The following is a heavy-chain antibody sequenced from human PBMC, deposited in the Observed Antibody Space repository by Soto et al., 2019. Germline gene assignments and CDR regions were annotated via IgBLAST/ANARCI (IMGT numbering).Heavy chain of an antibody. CDR2: IIPIFGTA. Sequence: QVQLVQSGAEVKKPGSSVKVSCKASGGTFSSYAISWVRQAPGQGLEWMGGIIPIFGTANYAQKFQGRVTITADESTSTAYMELSSLRSEDMAVYYCASVTYYGSGARNYYGMDVWGQGTTVTVSS. D-gene: IGHD3-10*01. J-gene: IGHJ6*02. CDR1: GGTFSSYA. CDR3: ASVTYYGSGARNYYGMDV. V-gene: IGHV1-69*01.